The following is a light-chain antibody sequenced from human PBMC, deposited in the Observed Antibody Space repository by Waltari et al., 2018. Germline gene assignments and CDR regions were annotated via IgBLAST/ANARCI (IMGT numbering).Light chain of an antibody. CDR3: QQYNNWPRT. J-gene: IGKJ1*01. CDR1: QRVSSN. Sequence: EIVMTQSPPTLSVSPGERATLHCRASQRVSSNLAWYQQKPGQAPRLLIYGASTRATGIPARFSGSGSGTEFTLTISSLQSEDFAVYYCQQYNNWPRTFGQGTKVEIK. CDR2: GAS. V-gene: IGKV3-15*01.